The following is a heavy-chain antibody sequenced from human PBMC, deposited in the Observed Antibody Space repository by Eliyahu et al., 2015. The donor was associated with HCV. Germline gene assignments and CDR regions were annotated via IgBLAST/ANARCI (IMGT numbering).Heavy chain of an antibody. CDR3: AAESHYDFWSGYLGYYYYGMDV. CDR1: GFTFTSSA. Sequence: VKVSCKASGFTFTSSAVQWVRQARGQRLEWIGWIVVGSGNTNYAQKFQERVTITRDMSTSTAYMELSSLRSEDTAVYYCAAESHYDFWSGYLGYYYYGMDVWGQGTTVTVSS. CDR2: IVVGSGNT. V-gene: IGHV1-58*01. J-gene: IGHJ6*02. D-gene: IGHD3-3*01.